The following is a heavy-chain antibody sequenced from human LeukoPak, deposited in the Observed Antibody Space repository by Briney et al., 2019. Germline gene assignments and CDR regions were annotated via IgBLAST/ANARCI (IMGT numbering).Heavy chain of an antibody. CDR3: GSQREWSLTEYHFDY. J-gene: IGHJ4*02. CDR1: GYSISSGYH. V-gene: IGHV4-38-2*02. D-gene: IGHD3-3*01. CDR2: FHQSRNT. Sequence: SETLSLTCTVSGYSISSGYHYGWIRQPPGEGPEWIGSFHQSRNTYYNPSLKSRVTISIHNTKNQFSLKLTSVTAADTAVYYCGSQREWSLTEYHFDYWGQGTLVTVSS.